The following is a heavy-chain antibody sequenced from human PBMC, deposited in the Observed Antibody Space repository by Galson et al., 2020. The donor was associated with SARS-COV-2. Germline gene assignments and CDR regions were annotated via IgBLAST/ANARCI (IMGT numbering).Heavy chain of an antibody. D-gene: IGHD3-10*01. CDR2: IYYSGST. J-gene: IGHJ1*01. Sequence: SQTLSLTCTVSGVSISDSSYYWDWLRQSPGKGLEWIGSIYYSGSTNYNPSLESRVTISIDTSKNQFSLKVKSLTAAGTAVYYCARGSGSYYYFHHWGQGTLVTVSS. CDR3: ARGSGSYYYFHH. CDR1: GVSISDSSYY. V-gene: IGHV4-39*02.